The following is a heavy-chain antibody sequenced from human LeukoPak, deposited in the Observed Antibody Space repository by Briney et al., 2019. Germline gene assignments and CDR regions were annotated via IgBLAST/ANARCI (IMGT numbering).Heavy chain of an antibody. CDR2: IIPIFGTA. J-gene: IGHJ4*02. CDR3: ARELLRLGYCSGGSCYDWGYYFDY. D-gene: IGHD2-15*01. CDR1: GGTFSSYA. V-gene: IGHV1-69*01. Sequence: GSSVKVSCKASGGTFSSYAISWVRQAPGQGLEWMGGIIPIFGTANYAQKFQGRVTITADESTSTAYMELSSLRSEDTAVYYCARELLRLGYCSGGSCYDWGYYFDYWGQGTLVTVSS.